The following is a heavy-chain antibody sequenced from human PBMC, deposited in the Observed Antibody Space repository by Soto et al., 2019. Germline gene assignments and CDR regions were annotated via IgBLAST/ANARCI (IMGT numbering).Heavy chain of an antibody. D-gene: IGHD6-13*01. V-gene: IGHV1-18*01. CDR1: GYTFTSYG. J-gene: IGHJ4*02. CDR3: ARDAAAGLNDY. CDR2: ISAYNGNT. Sequence: QVQLVQSGAEVKKPGASVKVSCKASGYTFTSYGISWVRQAPGQGLEWMGWISAYNGNTKYVQKFQGRVTMTTDTSTRSAYMELRSLRSDDTAVYYCARDAAAGLNDYWGQGTLVTVSS.